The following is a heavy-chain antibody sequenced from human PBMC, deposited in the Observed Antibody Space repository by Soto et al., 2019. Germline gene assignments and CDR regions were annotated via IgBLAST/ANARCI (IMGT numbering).Heavy chain of an antibody. CDR2: IRRSGESI. D-gene: IGHD1-26*01. V-gene: IGHV3-23*01. Sequence: GGSLRLSCAASGFTFSSYAMIWARQAPGKGLEWVSSIRRSGESIHYADSGKGRFIISRDNSRDTLYLEMNNLSVEDTAVYYCAKDQSGYWHFDLWGRGTLVTVSS. CDR3: AKDQSGYWHFDL. J-gene: IGHJ2*01. CDR1: GFTFSSYA.